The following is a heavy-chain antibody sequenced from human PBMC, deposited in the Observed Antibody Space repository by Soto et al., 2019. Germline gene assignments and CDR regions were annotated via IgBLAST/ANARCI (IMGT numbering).Heavy chain of an antibody. J-gene: IGHJ1*01. CDR2: IRSKAYGGTT. V-gene: IGHV3-49*03. Sequence: GGSLRLSCTASGFTFGDYAMSWFRQAPGKGLEWVGFIRSKAYGGTTEYAASVKGRFTISRDDSKSIAYLQMNSLKTEDTAVYYCTRPPQTQVLRFLEWDGPNAEYFQHWGQGTLVTVSS. CDR1: GFTFGDYA. D-gene: IGHD3-3*01. CDR3: TRPPQTQVLRFLEWDGPNAEYFQH.